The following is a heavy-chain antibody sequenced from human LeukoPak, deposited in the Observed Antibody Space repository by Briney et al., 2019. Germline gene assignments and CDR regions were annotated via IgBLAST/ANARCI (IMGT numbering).Heavy chain of an antibody. CDR2: INPSGGST. D-gene: IGHD3-3*01. J-gene: IGHJ4*02. Sequence: GASVKVSCKASGYTFTSYYMHWVRQAPGQGLEWMGIINPSGGSTSYAQKFQGRVTMTRDTSTSTVYMELSSLRSEDTAVYYCARPATPKYYDFWGGYLDCWGQGTLVTVSS. CDR1: GYTFTSYY. CDR3: ARPATPKYYDFWGGYLDC. V-gene: IGHV1-46*01.